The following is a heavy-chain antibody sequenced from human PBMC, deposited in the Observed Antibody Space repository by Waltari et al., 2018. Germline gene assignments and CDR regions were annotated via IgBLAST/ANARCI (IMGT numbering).Heavy chain of an antibody. D-gene: IGHD2-15*01. CDR1: GFTLSSHS. CDR3: ASSKGVGAAPF. J-gene: IGHJ4*02. Sequence: EVQLVESGGGLVKPGGSLRLSCAACGFTLSSHSLIWARQAPGKGLEGVSSISSSSSYIYYADSVKGRFTISRDNAKNSLYLQMNSLRAADTAVYYCASSKGVGAAPFWGQGTLVTVSS. V-gene: IGHV3-21*01. CDR2: ISSSSSYI.